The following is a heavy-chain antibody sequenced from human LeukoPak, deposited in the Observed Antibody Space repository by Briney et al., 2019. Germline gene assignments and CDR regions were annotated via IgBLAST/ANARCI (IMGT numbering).Heavy chain of an antibody. J-gene: IGHJ5*02. CDR3: ARDSSGWYHWFDP. D-gene: IGHD6-19*01. CDR1: GFTFSDYY. Sequence: GGSLRLSCAASGFTFSDYYMNWIRRAPGKGLEWVSYISSGSTIYYADSVKGRFTISRDNARNSLYLQMNSLRAEDTAVYYCARDSSGWYHWFDPWGQGTLVTVSS. V-gene: IGHV3-69-1*01. CDR2: ISSGSTI.